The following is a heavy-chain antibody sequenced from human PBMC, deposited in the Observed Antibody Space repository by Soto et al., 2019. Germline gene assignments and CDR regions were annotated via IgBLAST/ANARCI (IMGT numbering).Heavy chain of an antibody. CDR2: IKRKGDGGTA. Sequence: EEQLVESGGVLVKPGGSLRLSCAASGFSFTNAWMTWVRQAPGKGLEWVGHIKRKGDGGTADYAAPVKGRFTISRDDSDSTLYLQMNSLKTEDTGVYYCTTDPFRIFGVVRGFWGQGTLVTVSS. CDR1: GFSFTNAW. V-gene: IGHV3-15*01. D-gene: IGHD3-3*01. J-gene: IGHJ4*02. CDR3: TTDPFRIFGVVRGF.